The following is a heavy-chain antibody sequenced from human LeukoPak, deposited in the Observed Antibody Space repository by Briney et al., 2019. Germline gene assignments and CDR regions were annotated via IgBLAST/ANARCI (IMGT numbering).Heavy chain of an antibody. D-gene: IGHD3-10*01. CDR1: GGSVSSNNYQ. CDR3: ARRLVGQTFDY. V-gene: IGHV4-61*01. J-gene: IGHJ4*02. CDR2: IYHSGST. Sequence: SETLSHTCSVSGGSVSSNNYQWNWIRQPPGKGLEWIGDIYHSGSTNYNPSLKSRVTISVDTSKNQFSLKLSSVTAADTAVYYCARRLVGQTFDYWGQGTLVTVSS.